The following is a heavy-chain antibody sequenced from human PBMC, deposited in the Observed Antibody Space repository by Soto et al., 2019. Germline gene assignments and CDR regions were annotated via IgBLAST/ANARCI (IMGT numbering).Heavy chain of an antibody. CDR1: GFTFSSYA. Sequence: GGSLRLSCAASGFTFSSYAMSWVRKAPGKGLEWVSAISGSGGSTYYADSVKGRFTISRDNSKNTLYLQMNSLRAEDTAVYYCAKPPSYYYGSGPFDYWGQGTLVTVSS. V-gene: IGHV3-23*01. CDR2: ISGSGGST. CDR3: AKPPSYYYGSGPFDY. D-gene: IGHD3-10*01. J-gene: IGHJ4*02.